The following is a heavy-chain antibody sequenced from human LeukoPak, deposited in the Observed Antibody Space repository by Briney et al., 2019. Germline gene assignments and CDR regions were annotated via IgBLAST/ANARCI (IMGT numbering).Heavy chain of an antibody. D-gene: IGHD3-10*01. V-gene: IGHV1-69*11. CDR1: GGTLSNYA. CDR3: AGESFSRRAGITMVRGVITY. Sequence: ASVKDSCKASGGTLSNYAINWVRQAPGQGLEWMGRIIPILDTTNYAQKFQGRVTIITDESTSTAYMELITLRSGDTAVYYCAGESFSRRAGITMVRGVITYWGQGTLVTVSS. CDR2: IIPILDTT. J-gene: IGHJ4*02.